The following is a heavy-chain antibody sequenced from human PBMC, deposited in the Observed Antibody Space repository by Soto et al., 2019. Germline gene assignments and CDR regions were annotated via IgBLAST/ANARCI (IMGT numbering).Heavy chain of an antibody. CDR3: FRGGVTSRTFDY. D-gene: IGHD3-16*01. CDR1: GYIIKNYW. Sequence: GESLKISCKASGYIIKNYWIGWVRQMPGQGPEWMGIIFPDDSDTRYSPSFQGHVTISVDKPISTAYVQWSSLKASDSAIYYCFRGGVTSRTFDYWGQGTLVTVSS. J-gene: IGHJ4*02. CDR2: IFPDDSDT. V-gene: IGHV5-51*04.